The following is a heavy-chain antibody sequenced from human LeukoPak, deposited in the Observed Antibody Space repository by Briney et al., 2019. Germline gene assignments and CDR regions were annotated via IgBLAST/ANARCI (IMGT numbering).Heavy chain of an antibody. CDR2: IYPGDSDT. CDR3: ARLFRNWSDGGVDQ. J-gene: IGHJ4*02. CDR1: GYSFSKYW. D-gene: IGHD1-1*01. V-gene: IGHV5-51*01. Sequence: GESLKISCKASGYSFSKYWIGWVRQMPGKGLEWMGIIYPGDSDTRHSPSSEDQVTISVDKSNSVAYLQWSSLKASDTAMYYCARLFRNWSDGGVDQWGLGTRVTVSS.